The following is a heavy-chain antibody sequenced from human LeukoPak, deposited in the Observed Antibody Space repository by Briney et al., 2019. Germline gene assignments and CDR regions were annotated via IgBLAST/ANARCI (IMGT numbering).Heavy chain of an antibody. J-gene: IGHJ4*02. CDR3: ARDSFETDIDY. V-gene: IGHV3-7*01. CDR2: IKEDGSEK. Sequence: GGSLRLSCAASGFLFSRYWMSWVRQAPGKGLEWVANIKEDGSEKYYVESMKGRFTISRDNVKNSLYLQINSLRAEDTAVYYCARDSFETDIDYWGQGTLVTVSS. CDR1: GFLFSRYW. D-gene: IGHD1-14*01.